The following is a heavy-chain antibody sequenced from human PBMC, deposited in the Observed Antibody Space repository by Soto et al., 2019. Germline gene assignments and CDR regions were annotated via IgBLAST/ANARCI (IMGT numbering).Heavy chain of an antibody. J-gene: IGHJ4*02. CDR3: ARFLFITVAGPFDY. D-gene: IGHD6-19*01. CDR2: IYSGGNT. CDR1: GFTVSRNY. Sequence: PGGSLRLSCAVSGFTVSRNYMSWVRQAPGKGLEWVSVIYSGGNTSYADSVKGRFTISRDNSTNTLYLQMNSLRAEDTAVYYCARFLFITVAGPFDYWGQGTLVTVSS. V-gene: IGHV3-66*01.